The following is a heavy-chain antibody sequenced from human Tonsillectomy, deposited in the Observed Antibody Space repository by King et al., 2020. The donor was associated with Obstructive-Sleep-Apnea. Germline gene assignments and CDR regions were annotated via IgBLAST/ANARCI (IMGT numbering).Heavy chain of an antibody. Sequence: DVQLVESGGGLVQVGGSLRLSCVVSGFTFSSHAMNWVRQAPGKGLEWVSSISGSGGTIDYADSVRGRFTISRDNSKNTVYLQMDSLRAEDTAVYFCAKDFLEWLSSYFEHWGQGALVTVSS. CDR1: GFTFSSHA. J-gene: IGHJ4*02. CDR3: AKDFLEWLSSYFEH. V-gene: IGHV3-23*04. D-gene: IGHD3-3*01. CDR2: ISGSGGTI.